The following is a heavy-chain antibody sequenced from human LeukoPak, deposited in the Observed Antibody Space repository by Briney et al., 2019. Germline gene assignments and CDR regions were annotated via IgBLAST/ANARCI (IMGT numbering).Heavy chain of an antibody. J-gene: IGHJ4*02. CDR3: ARDRPTGASRLFVVQ. CDR1: GFTFSSYS. D-gene: IGHD3-3*01. CDR2: MSSGSRYI. V-gene: IGHV3-21*01. Sequence: AGSLRLSCAASGFTFSSYSMTWVRQAPGKGLEWVSSMSSGSRYIYYADSVRGRFTISRDNAKNSLYLLMNSLRVEDTAVYYCARDRPTGASRLFVVQWGQGTLVTVSS.